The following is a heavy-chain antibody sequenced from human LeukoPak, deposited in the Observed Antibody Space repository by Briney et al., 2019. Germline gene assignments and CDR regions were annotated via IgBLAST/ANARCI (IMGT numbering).Heavy chain of an antibody. CDR1: GGSITSGGYY. CDR3: ASAGYSGFDFSFDN. CDR2: IYHTGST. V-gene: IGHV4-31*03. J-gene: IGHJ4*02. Sequence: SETLSLTCTVSGGSITSGGYYWSWIRQHPGKGLEWIGYIYHTGSTYYNASLKSRISISLDTSKDQFSLKVSSVTAADTAVYYRASAGYSGFDFSFDNWGQGTLVTVSS. D-gene: IGHD5-12*01.